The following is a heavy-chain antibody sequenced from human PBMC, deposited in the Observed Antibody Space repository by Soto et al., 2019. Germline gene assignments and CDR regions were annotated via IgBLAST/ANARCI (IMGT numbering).Heavy chain of an antibody. CDR1: GLSLSNGKLG. CDR2: IFSSDDK. V-gene: IGHV2-26*01. J-gene: IGHJ5*02. Sequence: QVTLRESGPVLVKPTETLTLTCTVSGLSLSNGKLGVSWIRQPPGKALEWLAHIFSSDDKSYSTSLRSRLTISKDTSRSQVVLTMTNLDPMDXATXXXXXIKDCSRTDCYLASFDPWGQGTLVTVSS. D-gene: IGHD2-2*01. CDR3: XXIKDCSRTDCYLASFDP.